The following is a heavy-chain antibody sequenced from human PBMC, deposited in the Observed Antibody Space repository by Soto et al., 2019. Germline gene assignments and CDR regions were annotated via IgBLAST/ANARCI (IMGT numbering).Heavy chain of an antibody. J-gene: IGHJ5*02. CDR3: ARHFSGENNWFDP. Sequence: QLQLQESGPGLVKPSETLSLTCTVSGGSISSSSYYWGWIRQPPGKGLEWIGSIYYSGSTYYNPSLKSRVTISVDASKNQFSLKLSSVTAADTAVYYCARHFSGENNWFDPWGQGTLVTVSS. CDR1: GGSISSSSYY. CDR2: IYYSGST. D-gene: IGHD1-26*01. V-gene: IGHV4-39*01.